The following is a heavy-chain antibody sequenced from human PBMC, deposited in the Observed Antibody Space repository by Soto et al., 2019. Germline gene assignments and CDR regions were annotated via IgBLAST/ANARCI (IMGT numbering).Heavy chain of an antibody. V-gene: IGHV1-69*01. D-gene: IGHD5-18*01. CDR2: IIPIFATV. CDR1: GGSFSSNP. J-gene: IGHJ4*02. Sequence: QVQLVQSGSEVKKPGSSVKVSCKASGGSFSSNPISWVRQAPGQGLEWMAGIIPIFATVHYAQKFQGRVTITADESTSTAYMELTSLRSEDTAVYFCARGGRGYSSATRYYFDYWGQGTLVTVAS. CDR3: ARGGRGYSSATRYYFDY.